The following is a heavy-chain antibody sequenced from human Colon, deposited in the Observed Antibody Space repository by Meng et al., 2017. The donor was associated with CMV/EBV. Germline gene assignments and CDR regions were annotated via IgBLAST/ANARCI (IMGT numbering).Heavy chain of an antibody. Sequence: CSFSRFSLSTPGVGVGWIRQPPGNALECLALLYWDEETYSPSLKDRLTITKDTSKKQVVLTMTNMDPVDTAPYYCAHKPRGSTEFDDWGQGTLVTVSS. V-gene: IGHV2-5*02. D-gene: IGHD3-16*01. CDR2: LYWDEET. CDR1: RFSLSTPGVG. CDR3: AHKPRGSTEFDD. J-gene: IGHJ4*02.